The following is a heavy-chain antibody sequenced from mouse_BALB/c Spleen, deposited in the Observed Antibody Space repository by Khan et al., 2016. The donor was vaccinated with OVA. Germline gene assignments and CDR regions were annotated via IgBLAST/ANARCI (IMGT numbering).Heavy chain of an antibody. D-gene: IGHD2-10*01. J-gene: IGHJ3*01. Sequence: QVQLQQSGAELARPGASVKMSCKASGYTFTSYTINWVKKRPGQGLEWIGYINPSNIYTNYNQQFRDKATFTADKYSRTAYIQLSSLTSEDSAVYYYSRLGPYHGSYVACFAYWGQGTLVTVSA. V-gene: IGHV1-4*01. CDR3: SRLGPYHGSYVACFAY. CDR2: INPSNIYT. CDR1: GYTFTSYT.